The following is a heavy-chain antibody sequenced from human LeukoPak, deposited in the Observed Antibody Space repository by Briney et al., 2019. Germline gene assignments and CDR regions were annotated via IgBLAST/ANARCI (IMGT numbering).Heavy chain of an antibody. V-gene: IGHV3-48*03. J-gene: IGHJ4*02. D-gene: IGHD3-10*02. CDR1: GFTFSDYE. CDR3: ARGALHVFDY. Sequence: GGSLRLSCAASGFTFSDYEINWVRQAPGKGLEWISCISTSGSTTYYADSVKGRFTIPRDNAKNSLFLQMNTPTAEDTAVYYCARGALHVFDYWGQGTPVTVSS. CDR2: ISTSGSTT.